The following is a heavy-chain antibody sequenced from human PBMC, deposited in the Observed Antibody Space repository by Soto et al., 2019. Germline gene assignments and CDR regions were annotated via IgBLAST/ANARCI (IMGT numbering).Heavy chain of an antibody. Sequence: ASVKVSCKASGYTFTSYYMHWVRQAPGQGLEWMGIINPSGGSTSYAQKFQGRVTMTRDTSTSTVYMELSSLRSEDTAVYYCGRYYYDSSGYPPYFDYRGQGTLVTVS. CDR2: INPSGGST. V-gene: IGHV1-46*01. CDR1: GYTFTSYY. D-gene: IGHD3-22*01. J-gene: IGHJ4*02. CDR3: GRYYYDSSGYPPYFDY.